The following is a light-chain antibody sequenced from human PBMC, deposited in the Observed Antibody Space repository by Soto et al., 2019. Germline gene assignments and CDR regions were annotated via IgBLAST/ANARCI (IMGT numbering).Light chain of an antibody. Sequence: QSALTQPASVSGSPGQSITISCTGTSSYIGTYNLVSWYQQHPGKAPKLMIYEVTKRPSGVSNRFSASKSDNTASLTISGLQAEDEADYYCCSYAGSTTWVFGGGTQLTVL. J-gene: IGLJ3*02. CDR3: CSYAGSTTWV. V-gene: IGLV2-23*02. CDR2: EVT. CDR1: SSYIGTYNL.